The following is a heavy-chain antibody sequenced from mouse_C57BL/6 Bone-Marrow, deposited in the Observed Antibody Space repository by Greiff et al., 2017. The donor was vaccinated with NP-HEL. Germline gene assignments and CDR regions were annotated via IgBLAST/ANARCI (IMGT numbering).Heavy chain of an antibody. V-gene: IGHV1-19*01. Sequence: VQLQQSGPVLVKPGASVKMSCKASGYTFTDYYMNWVKQSHGKSLEWIGVINPYNGGTSYNQKFKGKATLTVDKSSSTAYMELNSLTSEDSAVYYCAPYYGSSYVFMDYWGQGTSVTVSS. CDR1: GYTFTDYY. J-gene: IGHJ4*01. CDR3: APYYGSSYVFMDY. D-gene: IGHD1-1*01. CDR2: INPYNGGT.